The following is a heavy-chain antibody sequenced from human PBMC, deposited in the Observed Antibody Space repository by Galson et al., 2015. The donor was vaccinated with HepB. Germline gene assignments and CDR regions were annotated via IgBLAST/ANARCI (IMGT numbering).Heavy chain of an antibody. D-gene: IGHD1-26*01. J-gene: IGHJ3*02. V-gene: IGHV1-8*01. CDR3: ARIVGATNDAFDI. CDR1: GYTFTSYD. Sequence: SVKVSCKASGYTFTSYDINWVRQATGQGLEWMGWMNPNSGNTGYAQKFQGRVTMTRNTSISTAYMELSSLRSEDTAVYYCARIVGATNDAFDIWGQGTMVTVSS. CDR2: MNPNSGNT.